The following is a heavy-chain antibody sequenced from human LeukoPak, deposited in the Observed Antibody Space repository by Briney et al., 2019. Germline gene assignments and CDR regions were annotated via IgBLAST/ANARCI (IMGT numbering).Heavy chain of an antibody. V-gene: IGHV4-39*07. CDR2: VQLDGRT. D-gene: IGHD3-3*01. J-gene: IGHJ4*02. CDR3: AREGGFYRPLDY. Sequence: SETLSLTCTVSGGSISSSNYYWGWIRQPPGKGLEWIGEVQLDGRTNYNPSLESRLTMSVDLSENHISLKLTSVTAADTAVYYCAREGGFYRPLDYSGQGTLVTVSS. CDR1: GGSISSSNYY.